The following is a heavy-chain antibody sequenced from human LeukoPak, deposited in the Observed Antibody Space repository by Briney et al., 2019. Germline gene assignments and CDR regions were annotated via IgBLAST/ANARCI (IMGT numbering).Heavy chain of an antibody. D-gene: IGHD3-10*01. Sequence: PGGSLRLSCAASGFTFNTYAMNWVRQAPGKGLEWVSSISSSSSYIYYADSVKGRFTISRDNAKNSLYLQMNSLRAEDTAVYYCARDLESVLLSPDAFDIWGQGTMVTVSS. CDR2: ISSSSSYI. V-gene: IGHV3-21*01. J-gene: IGHJ3*02. CDR3: ARDLESVLLSPDAFDI. CDR1: GFTFNTYA.